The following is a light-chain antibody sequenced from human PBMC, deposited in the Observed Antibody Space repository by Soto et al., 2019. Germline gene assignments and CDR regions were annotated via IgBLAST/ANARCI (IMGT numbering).Light chain of an antibody. CDR2: DVT. V-gene: IGLV2-11*01. CDR3: CSFAGSYSYV. J-gene: IGLJ1*01. Sequence: QSALTQPRSLSGSPGQSVTISCTGTSSDVGRYDYVSWYQQYPGEAPKLIIYDVTERPSGVPDRFSGSKSGNTASLTISGLRAEDEAAYSCCSFAGSYSYVFGSGTKVTVL. CDR1: SSDVGRYDY.